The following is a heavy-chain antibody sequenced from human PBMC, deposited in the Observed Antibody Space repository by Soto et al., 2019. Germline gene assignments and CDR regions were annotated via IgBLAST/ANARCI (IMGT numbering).Heavy chain of an antibody. J-gene: IGHJ1*01. CDR1: GFTFNSYA. Sequence: GGSLRLACAASGFTFNSYAMSWVRQAPGKGLEWVSAISGSGGSTYYADSVKGRFTISRDNSKNTLYLQMNSLRAEDTAVYYCAKDPSSYPPFEYFQHWGQGTLVTV. V-gene: IGHV3-23*01. CDR3: AKDPSSYPPFEYFQH. CDR2: ISGSGGST.